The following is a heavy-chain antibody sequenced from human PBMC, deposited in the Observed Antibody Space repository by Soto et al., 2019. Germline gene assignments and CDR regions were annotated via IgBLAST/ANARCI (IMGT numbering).Heavy chain of an antibody. V-gene: IGHV4-34*01. J-gene: IGHJ3*02. Sequence: SETLSLTCAVYGGSFSGYYWSWIRQPPGKGLEWIGEINHSGSTNYNPSLKSRVTISVDTSKNQFSLKLSSVTAADTAVYYCARTGDIVVVVAAANDAFDIWGQGTMVTVSS. D-gene: IGHD2-15*01. CDR3: ARTGDIVVVVAAANDAFDI. CDR1: GGSFSGYY. CDR2: INHSGST.